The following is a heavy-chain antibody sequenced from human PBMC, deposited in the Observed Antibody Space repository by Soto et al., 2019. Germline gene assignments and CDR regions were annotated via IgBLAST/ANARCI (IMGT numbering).Heavy chain of an antibody. CDR3: ARGTREGYFDL. Sequence: PSETLSLTCTVSGGSVSSGNYYWSWIRQPPGKGLEWIGVIYHTGSISYNPSLKSRVTMSLDTSKNQFSLKVSSVTAADTAVHYCARGTREGYFDLWGRGTVVTVSS. V-gene: IGHV4-61*01. J-gene: IGHJ2*01. CDR1: GGSVSSGNYY. CDR2: IYHTGSI.